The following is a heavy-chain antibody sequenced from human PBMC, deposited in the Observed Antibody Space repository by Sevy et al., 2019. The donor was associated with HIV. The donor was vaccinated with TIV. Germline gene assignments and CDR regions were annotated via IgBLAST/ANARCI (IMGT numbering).Heavy chain of an antibody. CDR2: IRGSGGST. J-gene: IGHJ4*02. Sequence: GGSLRLSCAASGFSFSSYAMSWVRRTPGKGLEWVSAIRGSGGSTYYADSVKGRFTISRDNSKNTLYLQMNSLRAEDTAVYYCAKGGFTMVRGVFDYWGQGTLVTVSS. D-gene: IGHD3-10*01. V-gene: IGHV3-23*01. CDR1: GFSFSSYA. CDR3: AKGGFTMVRGVFDY.